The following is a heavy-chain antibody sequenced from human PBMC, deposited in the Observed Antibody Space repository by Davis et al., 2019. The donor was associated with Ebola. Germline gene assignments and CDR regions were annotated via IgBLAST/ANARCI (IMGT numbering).Heavy chain of an antibody. D-gene: IGHD3-3*01. Sequence: GESLKISCVASGFTFSSHGIHWVRQAPGKGLEWVAFIQNDGSTKSYADSVKGRFTISRDNSKNTVYLQVNSLKAEDTAVYYCARDQVSGTRVTAKKVGVVPPSASPTSHWGQGTLVTVSS. CDR3: ARDQVSGTRVTAKKVGVVPPSASPTSH. CDR2: IQNDGSTK. J-gene: IGHJ4*02. V-gene: IGHV3-30*02. CDR1: GFTFSSHG.